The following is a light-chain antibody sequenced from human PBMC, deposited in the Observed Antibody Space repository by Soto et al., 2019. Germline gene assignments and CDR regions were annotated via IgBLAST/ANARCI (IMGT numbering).Light chain of an antibody. CDR3: CTYASSSTSYYV. J-gene: IGLJ1*01. CDR2: EVS. CDR1: SSDVGSYNL. Sequence: QSALTQPASVSGSPGQSITISCTGTSSDVGSYNLVSWYQQHPGKAPKLMIYEVSKRPSGVSNRFSGSKSGNTASLTISGLQAEDEAYYYSCTYASSSTSYYVFVTRTKVTDL. V-gene: IGLV2-23*02.